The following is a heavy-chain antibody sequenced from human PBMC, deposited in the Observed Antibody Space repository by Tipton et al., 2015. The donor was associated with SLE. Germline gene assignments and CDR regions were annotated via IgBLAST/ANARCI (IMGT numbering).Heavy chain of an antibody. CDR3: AVGSTTSASAFDI. V-gene: IGHV4-61*02. CDR2: IYTSGST. J-gene: IGHJ3*02. CDR1: GGSISSGSYY. Sequence: TLSLTCTVSGGSISSGSYYWSWIRQPAGKGLEWIGRIYTSGSTNYNPSLKSRVTISVDTSKNQFSLKLSSVTAADTAVYYCAVGSTTSASAFDIWGQGTMVTVSS. D-gene: IGHD2-2*01.